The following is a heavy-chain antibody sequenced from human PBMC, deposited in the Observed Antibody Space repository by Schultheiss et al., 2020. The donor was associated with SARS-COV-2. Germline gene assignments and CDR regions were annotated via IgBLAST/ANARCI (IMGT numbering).Heavy chain of an antibody. V-gene: IGHV3-21*01. CDR2: ISGSSSYI. D-gene: IGHD2-15*01. CDR1: GFTFSSYA. Sequence: GGSLRLSCAASGFTFSSYAMSWVRQAPGKGLEWVSAISGSSSYIYYADSVKGRFTISRDNAKNSLYLQMNSLRAEDTAVYYCARDRDIVVVVAAIHYGMDVWGQGTTVTVSS. J-gene: IGHJ6*02. CDR3: ARDRDIVVVVAAIHYGMDV.